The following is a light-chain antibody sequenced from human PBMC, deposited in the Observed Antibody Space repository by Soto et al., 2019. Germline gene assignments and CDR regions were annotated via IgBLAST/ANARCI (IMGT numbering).Light chain of an antibody. CDR3: QHYDNLPRLT. V-gene: IGKV1-33*01. CDR1: QDISNY. Sequence: DIQMTQSPSSLSASVGDRVTITCQASQDISNYLNWYQQKPGKAPKLLIYDASNLETGVPSRFSGSGSGTDFTFTISSLQPEDIATYYCQHYDNLPRLTFGGGTKVDIK. CDR2: DAS. J-gene: IGKJ4*01.